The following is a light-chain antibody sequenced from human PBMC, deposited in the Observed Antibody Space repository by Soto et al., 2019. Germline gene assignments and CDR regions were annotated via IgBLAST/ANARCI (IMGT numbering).Light chain of an antibody. Sequence: DIPMTQSPSSLSASVGDRVTITCRASQGISNYLAWYQQKPGKVPKLLIYAASTLHSGVPSRFSGSGSGTDFPLTIISLQPEDLAIYSCQKYSGAPLTFGGGTKVEIK. V-gene: IGKV1-27*01. CDR3: QKYSGAPLT. CDR1: QGISNY. J-gene: IGKJ4*01. CDR2: AAS.